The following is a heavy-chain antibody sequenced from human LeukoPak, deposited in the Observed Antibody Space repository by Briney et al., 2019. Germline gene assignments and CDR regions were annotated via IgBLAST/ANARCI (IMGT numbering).Heavy chain of an antibody. CDR2: INAGNGNT. Sequence: ASVKVSCKASGYTFTSYAMHWVRQAPGQRLEWMGWINAGNGNTKYLQKFQGRVTITRDTSASTAYMELSSLRSEDTAVYYCARVSPYERLFDYWGQGTLVTVSS. CDR3: ARVSPYERLFDY. CDR1: GYTFTSYA. J-gene: IGHJ4*02. D-gene: IGHD3-16*01. V-gene: IGHV1-3*01.